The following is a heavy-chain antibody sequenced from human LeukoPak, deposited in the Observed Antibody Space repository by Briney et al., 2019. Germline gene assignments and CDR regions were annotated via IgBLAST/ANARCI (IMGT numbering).Heavy chain of an antibody. CDR3: ARDHRGQLDP. D-gene: IGHD1-14*01. CDR2: IYYSGNT. J-gene: IGHJ5*02. V-gene: IGHV4-59*12. Sequence: SETLSLTCTVSGGSLSSYYWSWIRQPPGKGLEWIGYIYYSGNTNYNPSLKSRVTMSVDTSKNQFSLKLSSVTAADTAVYYCARDHRGQLDPWGQGTLVTVSS. CDR1: GGSLSSYY.